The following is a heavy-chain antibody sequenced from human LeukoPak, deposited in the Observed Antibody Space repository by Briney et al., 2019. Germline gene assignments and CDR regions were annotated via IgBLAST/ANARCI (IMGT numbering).Heavy chain of an antibody. V-gene: IGHV1-2*04. CDR2: INPNSGGT. Sequence: ASVKVSCKASGYTFTGYYMHWVRQAPGQGLEWMGWINPNSGGTNYAQKFQGWVTMTRDTSISTAYMGLSRLRSDDTAVYYCARAREDYYGSGTFDYWGQGTLVTVSS. D-gene: IGHD3-10*01. J-gene: IGHJ4*02. CDR1: GYTFTGYY. CDR3: ARAREDYYGSGTFDY.